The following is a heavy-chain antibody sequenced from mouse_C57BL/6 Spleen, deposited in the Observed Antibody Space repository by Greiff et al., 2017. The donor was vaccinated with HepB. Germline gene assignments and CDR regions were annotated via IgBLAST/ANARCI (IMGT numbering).Heavy chain of an antibody. V-gene: IGHV1-53*01. CDR3: ARAFDGYYEGFAY. CDR1: GYTFTSYW. CDR2: INPSNGGT. D-gene: IGHD2-3*01. J-gene: IGHJ3*01. Sequence: QVHVKQPGTELVKPGASVKLSCKASGYTFTSYWMHWVKQRPGQGLEWIGNINPSNGGTNYNEKFKSKATLTVDKSSSTAYMQLSSLTSEDSAVYYCARAFDGYYEGFAYWGQGTLVTVSA.